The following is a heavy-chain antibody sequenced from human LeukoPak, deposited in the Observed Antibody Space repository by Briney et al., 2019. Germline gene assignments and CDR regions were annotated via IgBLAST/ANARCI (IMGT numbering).Heavy chain of an antibody. D-gene: IGHD4-17*01. Sequence: GGSLRLSCAASGFTFSSYAMHWVRQAPGKGLEWVAVISYDGSNKYYADSVKGRFTISRDNSKNTLYLQMNSLRAEDTAVYYCAKENGDYASDAFDIWGQGTMVTVSS. V-gene: IGHV3-30-3*01. CDR3: AKENGDYASDAFDI. CDR1: GFTFSSYA. CDR2: ISYDGSNK. J-gene: IGHJ3*02.